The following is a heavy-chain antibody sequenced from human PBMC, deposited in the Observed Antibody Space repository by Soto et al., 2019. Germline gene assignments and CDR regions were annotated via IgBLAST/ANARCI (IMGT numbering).Heavy chain of an antibody. CDR3: AKDTGRGGSGWYSDYYYYGMDV. Sequence: PGGSLRLSCAASGFTFSSYWMHWVRQAPGKGLEWVSGISWNSGSIGYADSVKGRFTISRDNAKNSLYLQMNSLRAEDTALYYCAKDTGRGGSGWYSDYYYYGMDVWGQGTTVTVSS. J-gene: IGHJ6*02. CDR1: GFTFSSYW. CDR2: ISWNSGSI. D-gene: IGHD6-19*01. V-gene: IGHV3-9*01.